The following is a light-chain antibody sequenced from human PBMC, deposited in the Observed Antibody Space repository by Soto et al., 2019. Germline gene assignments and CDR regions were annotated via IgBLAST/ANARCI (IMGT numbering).Light chain of an antibody. Sequence: QSALTQPASVSGSPGQSITISCTGSSSDVGGYKYVSWYQHLPGKAPELMMYDVSNRPSGVSNRFSGSKSGNTASLTISGLQAEDEADYYCNSYTSSGTYVFGNGTKLTVL. CDR2: DVS. CDR1: SSDVGGYKY. J-gene: IGLJ1*01. CDR3: NSYTSSGTYV. V-gene: IGLV2-14*03.